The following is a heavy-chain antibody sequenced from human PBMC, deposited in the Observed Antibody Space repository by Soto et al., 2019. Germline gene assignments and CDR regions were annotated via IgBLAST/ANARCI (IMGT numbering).Heavy chain of an antibody. J-gene: IGHJ4*02. V-gene: IGHV1-18*01. CDR2: ISAYSGST. D-gene: IGHD6-13*01. CDR1: GYTFTSYG. Sequence: QVQLVQSGAEVKKPGASVKVSCKASGYTFTSYGISWVRQAPGQGLEWMGWISAYSGSTNYSQKLQSRVTMPTDKSTSTAYMELRSLRSDDTAVYYCAKSIAAAVDFDYWGQGTLVTVSS. CDR3: AKSIAAAVDFDY.